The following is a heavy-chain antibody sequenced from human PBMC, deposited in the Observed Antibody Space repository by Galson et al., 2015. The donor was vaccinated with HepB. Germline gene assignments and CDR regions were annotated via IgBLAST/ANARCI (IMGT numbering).Heavy chain of an antibody. J-gene: IGHJ5*01. Sequence: CAISGDSVSSNSAAWNWIRQSPSRGLEWLGRTYYRSKWYNDYAISVKSRITINPDTSKNQFSLQLSSVTPEDTAVYYCARELTVYNGRMFDSWGQGTLVTVSS. CDR1: GDSVSSNSAA. CDR3: ARELTVYNGRMFDS. V-gene: IGHV6-1*01. CDR2: TYYRSKWYN. D-gene: IGHD7-27*01.